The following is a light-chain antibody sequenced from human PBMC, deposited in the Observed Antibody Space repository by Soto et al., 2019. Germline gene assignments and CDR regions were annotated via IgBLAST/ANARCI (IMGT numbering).Light chain of an antibody. CDR3: QQSFSTPQT. J-gene: IGKJ1*01. CDR1: QGIRND. CDR2: AAS. Sequence: IQMTQSPSSLSASVGDRVTITCRASQGIRNDLGWYQQKPGKAPKLLIYAASSLQSGVPSRFSGSGSGADFSLTISSLQPEDFASYYCQQSFSTPQTFGQGTKVDI. V-gene: IGKV1-39*01.